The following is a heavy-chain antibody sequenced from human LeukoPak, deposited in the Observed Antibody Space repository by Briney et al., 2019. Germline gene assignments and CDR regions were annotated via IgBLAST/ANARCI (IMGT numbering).Heavy chain of an antibody. CDR1: GFTFSDYY. D-gene: IGHD3-3*01. V-gene: IGHV3-11*01. CDR3: ARTVTIFGVVIISEGDNWFDP. Sequence: GGSLRLSCAASGFTFSDYYMSWIRQAPGKGLEWVSYISSSGSTIYCADSVKGRFTISRDNAKNSLYLQMNSLRAEDTAVYYCARTVTIFGVVIISEGDNWFDPWGQGTLVTVSS. J-gene: IGHJ5*02. CDR2: ISSSGSTI.